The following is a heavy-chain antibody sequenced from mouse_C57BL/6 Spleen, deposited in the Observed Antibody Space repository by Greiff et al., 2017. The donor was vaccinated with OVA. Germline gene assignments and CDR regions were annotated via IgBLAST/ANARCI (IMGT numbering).Heavy chain of an antibody. J-gene: IGHJ4*01. V-gene: IGHV14-1*01. CDR2: IDPEDGDT. CDR3: TSSYDYDYYAMDY. Sequence: EVKLQQSGAELVRPGASVKLSCTASGFNIKDYYMHWVKQRPEQGLEWIGRIDPEDGDTEYAPKFQGKATMTADTSSNTAYLQLSSLTSEDTAVYYCTSSYDYDYYAMDYWGQGTSVTVSS. D-gene: IGHD2-4*01. CDR1: GFNIKDYY.